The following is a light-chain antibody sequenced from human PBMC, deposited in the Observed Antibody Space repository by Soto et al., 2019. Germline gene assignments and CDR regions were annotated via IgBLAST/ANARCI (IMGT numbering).Light chain of an antibody. CDR1: QSVSTTY. CDR2: GAS. J-gene: IGKJ5*01. V-gene: IGKV3-20*01. Sequence: EIVLTQSPGTLSLSPGERATLSCRASQSVSTTYLAWYQQKPGQAPRLLIYGASSRATGIPDRFSGSGSGTDFTLTISRLEPVDFAVYYCQQYGSSPITFGQGTRLEIK. CDR3: QQYGSSPIT.